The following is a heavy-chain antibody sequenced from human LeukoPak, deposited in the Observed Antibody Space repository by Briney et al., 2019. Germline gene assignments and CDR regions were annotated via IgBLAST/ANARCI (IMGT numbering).Heavy chain of an antibody. CDR2: ISGSGGST. V-gene: IGHV3-23*01. D-gene: IGHD1-26*01. Sequence: GGSLRLSCAASGFTFSSYAMSWVRQAPGKGLEWVSAISGSGGSTYYADSVKGRFTISRDNSKNTLYLQMNSLRAEDTAVYYCAKWDNSGSYYTEAFYFDYWGQGTLVTVSS. J-gene: IGHJ4*02. CDR3: AKWDNSGSYYTEAFYFDY. CDR1: GFTFSSYA.